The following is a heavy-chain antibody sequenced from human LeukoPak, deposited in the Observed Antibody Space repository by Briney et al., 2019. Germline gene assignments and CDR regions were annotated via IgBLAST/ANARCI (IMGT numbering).Heavy chain of an antibody. J-gene: IGHJ4*02. Sequence: PSETLSLTCTVSGGSISSSRYYWGWIRQPPGKGLEWIGSIYYSGSTYYNPSLKSRVTISVDTSKNQFSLKLSSVTAADTAVYYCARQSGDGSCSYWGQGTLVTVSS. CDR3: ARQSGDGSCSY. CDR1: GGSISSSRYY. D-gene: IGHD2-15*01. V-gene: IGHV4-39*01. CDR2: IYYSGST.